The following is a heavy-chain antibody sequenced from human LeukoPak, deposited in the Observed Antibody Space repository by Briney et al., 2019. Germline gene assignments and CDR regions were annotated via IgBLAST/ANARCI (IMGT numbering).Heavy chain of an antibody. CDR1: GFTFSSYA. J-gene: IGHJ6*03. CDR2: ISASGGGT. CDR3: AKWDENFYYMDV. Sequence: PGGSLRLSCAASGFTFSSYAMSWVRQAPGKGLEWVSAISASGGGTFYPSSARGRFTISRDNSKGTVFLQMNGLRAEDTAIYYCAKWDENFYYMDVWGQGTTVTVSS. V-gene: IGHV3-23*01. D-gene: IGHD1-26*01.